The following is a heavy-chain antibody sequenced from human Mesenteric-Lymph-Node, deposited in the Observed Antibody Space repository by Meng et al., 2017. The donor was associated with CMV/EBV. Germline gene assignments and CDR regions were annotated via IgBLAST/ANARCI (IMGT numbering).Heavy chain of an antibody. V-gene: IGHV4-31*02. CDR1: GGSISNGGHY. CDR2: IYYSGST. Sequence: LRLSCTVSGGSISNGGHYWSWIRQPPGKGLEWLGYIYYSGSTYYNPSLKSRVTISVDTSKNQFSLKLSSVTAADTAVYYCARWYSSSSGFDPWGQGTLVTVSS. D-gene: IGHD6-6*01. CDR3: ARWYSSSSGFDP. J-gene: IGHJ5*02.